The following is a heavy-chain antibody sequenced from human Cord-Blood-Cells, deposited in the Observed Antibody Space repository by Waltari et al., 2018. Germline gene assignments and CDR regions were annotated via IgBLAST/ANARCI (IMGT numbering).Heavy chain of an antibody. Sequence: QLQLQESGPGLVKPSETLSLTCTVSGSSISSSSYYWGWIRQPPGQGLEWIGRIYYSGSTNSHPSLKSRVTISVDTSKNQFSLKLSSVTAADTAVYYCARLNRGSGSYYGGYYFDYWGQGTLVTVSS. CDR1: GSSISSSSYY. D-gene: IGHD3-10*01. CDR3: ARLNRGSGSYYGGYYFDY. J-gene: IGHJ4*02. V-gene: IGHV4-39*01. CDR2: IYYSGST.